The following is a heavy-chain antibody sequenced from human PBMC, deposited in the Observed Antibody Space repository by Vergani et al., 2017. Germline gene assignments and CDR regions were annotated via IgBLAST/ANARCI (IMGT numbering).Heavy chain of an antibody. D-gene: IGHD3-9*01. V-gene: IGHV4-61*02. CDR3: ARDHDILGFDY. CDR2: IYTSGST. Sequence: QVQLQESGPGLVKPSQTLSLTCTVSGGSISSGSYYWSWIRQPAGKGLEWIGRIYTSGSTNYNPSLKSRVTISVDKSKNQFSLKLSSVTAADTAVYYCARDHDILGFDYWGQGTLVTVSS. J-gene: IGHJ4*02. CDR1: GGSISSGSYY.